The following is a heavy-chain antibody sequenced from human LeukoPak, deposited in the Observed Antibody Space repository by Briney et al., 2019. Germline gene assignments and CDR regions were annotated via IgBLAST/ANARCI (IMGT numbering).Heavy chain of an antibody. CDR1: GYSFTSYW. V-gene: IGHV5-51*01. CDR3: ARLNYYDSSGFFYYYYMDV. J-gene: IGHJ6*03. CDR2: IYPGDSDT. D-gene: IGHD3-22*01. Sequence: GESLKISCKGSGYSFTSYWIGWVRQMPGKGLEWMGIIYPGDSDTKYSPSFQGQVTISADKSISTAYLQWSSLKASDTAMYYCARLNYYDSSGFFYYYYMDVWGKGTTVTISS.